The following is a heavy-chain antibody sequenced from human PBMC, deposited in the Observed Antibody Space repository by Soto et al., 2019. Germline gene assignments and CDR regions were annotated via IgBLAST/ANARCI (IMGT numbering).Heavy chain of an antibody. Sequence: PGGSLRLSCAASGFTFSIYGMHWVRQAPGKGLEWVAVISYDGSNKYYADSVKGRFTISRDNSKNTLYLQMNSLRAEDTAVYYCAKDLHYYDSSGYSNWGQGTLVTVSS. CDR1: GFTFSIYG. CDR3: AKDLHYYDSSGYSN. D-gene: IGHD3-22*01. J-gene: IGHJ4*02. V-gene: IGHV3-30*18. CDR2: ISYDGSNK.